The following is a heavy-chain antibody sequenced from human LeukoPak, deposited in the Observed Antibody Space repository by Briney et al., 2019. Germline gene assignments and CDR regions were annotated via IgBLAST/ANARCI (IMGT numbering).Heavy chain of an antibody. J-gene: IGHJ4*02. D-gene: IGHD3-9*01. CDR3: ARQSSELRYFDWLPLPFDY. CDR2: IYHSGST. V-gene: IGHV4-38-2*01. CDR1: GGSFSGYY. Sequence: SETLSLTCAVYGGSFSGYYWGWIRQPPGKGLEWIGSIYHSGSTYYNPSLKSRVTISVDTSKNQFSLKLSSVTAADTAVYYCARQSSELRYFDWLPLPFDYWGQGTLVTVSS.